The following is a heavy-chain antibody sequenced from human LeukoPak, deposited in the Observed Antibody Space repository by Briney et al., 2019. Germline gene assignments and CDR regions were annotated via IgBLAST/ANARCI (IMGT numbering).Heavy chain of an antibody. J-gene: IGHJ3*02. D-gene: IGHD4-23*01. V-gene: IGHV4-61*02. Sequence: SETLSLTCTVSGGSISSGSYYWSWIRQPAGKGLEWIGRIYTSGSTNYNPSLKSRVSMSVDTSKNQFSLKLSSVTAADTAVYYCARQYGGNSKSFDSNAFDIWGQGTMVTVSS. CDR3: ARQYGGNSKSFDSNAFDI. CDR1: GGSISSGSYY. CDR2: IYTSGST.